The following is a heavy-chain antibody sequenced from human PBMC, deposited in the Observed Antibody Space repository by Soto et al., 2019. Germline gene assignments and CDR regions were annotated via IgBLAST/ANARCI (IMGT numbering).Heavy chain of an antibody. D-gene: IGHD1-1*01. V-gene: IGHV4-34*01. CDR1: GQSFSGHS. Sequence: QVQLQQWGAGLVKPSETLSLSCAVYGQSFSGHSWAWIRQPPGKGLEWIGEINESGSTYYNPSLKSRVTISTDTSKNPFSLKLSSVSAADTAAYFCARGSGIVALPGELEDVKYDYWGQGTLVNVSS. CDR2: INESGST. CDR3: ARGSGIVALPGELEDVKYDY. J-gene: IGHJ4*02.